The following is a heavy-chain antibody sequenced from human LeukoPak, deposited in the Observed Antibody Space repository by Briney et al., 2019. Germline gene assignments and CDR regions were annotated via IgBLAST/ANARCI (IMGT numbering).Heavy chain of an antibody. D-gene: IGHD3-3*01. CDR1: GYTFTSYY. CDR3: ARRSSRITIFGVVDYYYYMDV. V-gene: IGHV1-46*01. J-gene: IGHJ6*03. Sequence: ASVKVSCKASGYTFTSYYMHWVRQAPGQGLEWMGIINPSGGSTSYAQKFQGRDTMTRDMSTSTVYMELSSLRSEDTAVYYCARRSSRITIFGVVDYYYYMDVWGKGTTVTVSS. CDR2: INPSGGST.